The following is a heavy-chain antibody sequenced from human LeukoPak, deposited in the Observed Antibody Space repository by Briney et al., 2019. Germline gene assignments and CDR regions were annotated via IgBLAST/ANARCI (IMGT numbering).Heavy chain of an antibody. Sequence: PSETLSLTCTVSGGSISSYYWSWIRQPPGKGLEWIGYIYTSGSTNYNPSLKSRVTISVDTSKNQFSLKLSSVTAADTAVYYCARHASHCDFWSGYYTGYHVEYWGQGTLVTVSS. CDR2: IYTSGST. V-gene: IGHV4-4*09. CDR3: ARHASHCDFWSGYYTGYHVEY. D-gene: IGHD3-3*01. CDR1: GGSISSYY. J-gene: IGHJ4*02.